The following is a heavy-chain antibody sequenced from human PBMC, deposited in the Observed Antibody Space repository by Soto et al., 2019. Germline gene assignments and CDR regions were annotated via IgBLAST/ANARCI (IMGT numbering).Heavy chain of an antibody. V-gene: IGHV3-20*04. D-gene: IGHD3-10*01. CDR2: ITWNGDRT. CDR1: GFTFDDYG. CDR3: ARIPFGQTYNWFDP. J-gene: IGHJ5*02. Sequence: VQLVESGGGVVRPGGSLRLSCEASGFTFDDYGMTWVRQAPGKGLEWVSGITWNGDRTQYGDSVKGRFTISRDNAKNSLSLEMNTLRAEDTALYYCARIPFGQTYNWFDPWGQGTLVTVSS.